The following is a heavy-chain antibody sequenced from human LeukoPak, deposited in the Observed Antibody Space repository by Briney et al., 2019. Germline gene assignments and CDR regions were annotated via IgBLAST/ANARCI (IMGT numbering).Heavy chain of an antibody. Sequence: GGSLRLSCAASGFTLRSYTMNWVRQAPGKGLEWVSSIGISSNKIYYADSVKGRFIISRDNAKNSLYLQMNSLRAEDTAVYYCARDRGQWLAALDYWGQGTLVTVSS. D-gene: IGHD6-19*01. CDR1: GFTLRSYT. CDR3: ARDRGQWLAALDY. J-gene: IGHJ4*02. V-gene: IGHV3-21*01. CDR2: IGISSNKI.